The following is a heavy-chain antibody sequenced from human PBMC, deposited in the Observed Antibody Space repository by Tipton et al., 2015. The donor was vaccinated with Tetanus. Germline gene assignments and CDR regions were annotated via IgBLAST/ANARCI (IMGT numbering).Heavy chain of an antibody. Sequence: GLVKPSETLSLSCTVSGGSSHSYYWSWIRQSAGRGLEWIGRIYSGGSTNYNPSLKSRVTMSMDTSKNQISLKMTSVTAADTAVYYCAGVTAQRTELYFEHWGQGTQVTVSS. CDR2: IYSGGST. V-gene: IGHV4-4*07. CDR3: AGVTAQRTELYFEH. J-gene: IGHJ1*01. CDR1: GGSSHSYY. D-gene: IGHD2-8*02.